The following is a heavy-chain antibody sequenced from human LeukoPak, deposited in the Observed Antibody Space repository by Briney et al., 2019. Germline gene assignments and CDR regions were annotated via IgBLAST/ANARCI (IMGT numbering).Heavy chain of an antibody. CDR3: ARDPGIQLWSDY. D-gene: IGHD5-18*01. V-gene: IGHV3-21*04. J-gene: IGHJ4*02. Sequence: GGSLRLSCAASGFTFSSYSMNWVRQAPGKGLEWVSSISSSSSYVYYADSVKGRLTISRDNAKNSLYLQMNSLRAEDTAVYYCARDPGIQLWSDYWGQGTLVTVSS. CDR1: GFTFSSYS. CDR2: ISSSSSYV.